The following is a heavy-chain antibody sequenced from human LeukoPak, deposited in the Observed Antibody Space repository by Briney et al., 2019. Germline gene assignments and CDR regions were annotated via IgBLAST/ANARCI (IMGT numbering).Heavy chain of an antibody. D-gene: IGHD3-3*01. J-gene: IGHJ4*02. V-gene: IGHV3-74*01. CDR3: ASGPPRVYDFWSGFDY. Sequence: GGSLRLSCAASGFTFSSYWMHWVRQTPGKGLVWVSRIHSDGRTTSYADSVKGRFTISRDNAKNTVYLQMNSLRAEDTAVYYCASGPPRVYDFWSGFDYWGQGTLVTVSS. CDR2: IHSDGRTT. CDR1: GFTFSSYW.